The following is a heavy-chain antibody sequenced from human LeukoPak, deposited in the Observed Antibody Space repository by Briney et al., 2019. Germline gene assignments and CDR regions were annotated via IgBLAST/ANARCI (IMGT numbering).Heavy chain of an antibody. CDR2: INNDGSST. CDR3: ARGWSSDAFDI. J-gene: IGHJ3*02. CDR1: GFTFRSYG. Sequence: GGSLRLSCAASGFTFRSYGMHWVRQAPGKGLVWVSRINNDGSSTSYADSVKGRFTISRDIAKNTLYLQMNSLRAEDTAVYYCARGWSSDAFDIWGQGTMVSVSS. D-gene: IGHD6-13*01. V-gene: IGHV3-74*01.